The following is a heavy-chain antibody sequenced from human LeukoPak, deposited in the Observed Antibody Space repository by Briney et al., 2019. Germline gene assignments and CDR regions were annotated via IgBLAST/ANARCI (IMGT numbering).Heavy chain of an antibody. V-gene: IGHV3-9*03. D-gene: IGHD1-26*01. CDR3: AKGGGSYLESFQH. CDR2: ISWSGGSK. CDR1: GFTFDDYA. Sequence: SLRLSCAASGFTFDDYAMHWVRQAPGKGLEWVSGISWSGGSKGYADSVKGRFTISRDNAKNSLYLQMNSLRVEDMAFYYCAKGGGSYLESFQHWGQGTLVTVSS. J-gene: IGHJ1*01.